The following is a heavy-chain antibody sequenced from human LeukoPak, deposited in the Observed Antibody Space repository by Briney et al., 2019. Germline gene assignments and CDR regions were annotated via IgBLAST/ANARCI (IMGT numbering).Heavy chain of an antibody. V-gene: IGHV4-59*08. Sequence: GSLRLSCTASGFTFTNYAMSWIRQPPGKGLGWIGYIYYSGSTNCNPSLKSRVTVSVDTSKNQFSLKLSSVTAADTAVYYCARQNGREYDYVWGSYRPIFDYWGQGTLVTVSS. D-gene: IGHD3-16*02. J-gene: IGHJ4*02. CDR1: GFTFTNYA. CDR2: IYYSGST. CDR3: ARQNGREYDYVWGSYRPIFDY.